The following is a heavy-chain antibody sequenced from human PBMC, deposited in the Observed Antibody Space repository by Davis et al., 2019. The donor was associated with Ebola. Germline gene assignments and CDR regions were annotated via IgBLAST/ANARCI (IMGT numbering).Heavy chain of an antibody. CDR3: ARDLPQGVSDY. Sequence: GGSLRLSCAASGFTFSSYWMSWVRQAPGKGLEWVANIKQDGSEKYYVDSVKGRFTISRDNAKNSLYLQMNSLRAEDTALYHCARDLPQGVSDYWGQGTLVTVSS. V-gene: IGHV3-7*03. CDR2: IKQDGSEK. J-gene: IGHJ4*02. D-gene: IGHD6-13*01. CDR1: GFTFSSYW.